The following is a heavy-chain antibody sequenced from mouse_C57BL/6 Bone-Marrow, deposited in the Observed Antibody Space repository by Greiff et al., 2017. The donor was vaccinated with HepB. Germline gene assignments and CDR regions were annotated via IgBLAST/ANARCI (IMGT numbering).Heavy chain of an antibody. D-gene: IGHD1-1*01. Sequence: EVQLQQSGPELVKPGASVKISWKASGYTFTDYYMNWVKQSHGKSLEWIGDINPNNGGTSYNQKFKGKATLTVDKSSSTAYMELRSLTSEDSAVYYCARGIYYGSSYPFDYWGQGTTLTVSS. CDR3: ARGIYYGSSYPFDY. V-gene: IGHV1-26*01. CDR1: GYTFTDYY. J-gene: IGHJ2*01. CDR2: INPNNGGT.